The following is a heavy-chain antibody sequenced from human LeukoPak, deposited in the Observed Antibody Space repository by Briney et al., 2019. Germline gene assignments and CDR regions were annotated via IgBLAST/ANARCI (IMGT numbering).Heavy chain of an antibody. CDR2: FSSGSSYI. Sequence: GGPLSLPCAACGFTFSRYRMKWVRRAQGKGWEGVSSFSSGSSYIYYADSVKGRFTISRDNAKNSLYLQMNSLRAEDTAVYYCARGTISEYFQHWGQGTLVTVSS. D-gene: IGHD1-14*01. J-gene: IGHJ1*01. CDR3: ARGTISEYFQH. CDR1: GFTFSRYR. V-gene: IGHV3-21*01.